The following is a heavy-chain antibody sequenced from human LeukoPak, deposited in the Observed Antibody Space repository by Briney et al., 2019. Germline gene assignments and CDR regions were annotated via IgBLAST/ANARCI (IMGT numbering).Heavy chain of an antibody. D-gene: IGHD4-17*01. CDR2: IYYSGSI. Sequence: SETLSLTCTVSGGSISSSTYYWGWIRQPPGKGLEWIGTIYYSGSIYYSPSLKSRVTLSVDTSKNQFSLKLSSVTAADTAVYYCARHRGHYGDPSYFDYWGQGTLVSVSS. V-gene: IGHV4-39*01. CDR3: ARHRGHYGDPSYFDY. CDR1: GGSISSSTYY. J-gene: IGHJ4*02.